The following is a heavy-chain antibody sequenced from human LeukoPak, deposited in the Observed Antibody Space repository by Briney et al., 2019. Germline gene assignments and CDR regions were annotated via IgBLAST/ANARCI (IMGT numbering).Heavy chain of an antibody. D-gene: IGHD6-13*01. CDR3: AKLWQQLPPVNFDY. V-gene: IGHV3-30*04. Sequence: GGSLRLSCAASGFTFRSYAMHWVRQAPGKGLEWVALISYDGIIKYYADSVKGRFTISRDNSQNTLYLQIHSLRAEDKAVYYCAKLWQQLPPVNFDYWGQGTLVTVSS. CDR1: GFTFRSYA. CDR2: ISYDGIIK. J-gene: IGHJ4*02.